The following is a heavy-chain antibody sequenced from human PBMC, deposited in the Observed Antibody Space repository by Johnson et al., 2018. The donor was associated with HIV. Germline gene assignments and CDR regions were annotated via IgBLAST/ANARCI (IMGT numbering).Heavy chain of an antibody. CDR3: AREMAWEDAFDI. CDR1: GFTFSDYY. J-gene: IGHJ3*02. CDR2: IYSGGST. V-gene: IGHV3-11*04. Sequence: VQLVESGGGLVKPGGSLRLSCAASGFTFSDYYMSWVRQAPGKGLEWVSVIYSGGSTYYADSVKGRFTISRDNAKNSLYLQMNSLRAEDTALYYCAREMAWEDAFDIWGQGTLLTVSS. D-gene: IGHD5-24*01.